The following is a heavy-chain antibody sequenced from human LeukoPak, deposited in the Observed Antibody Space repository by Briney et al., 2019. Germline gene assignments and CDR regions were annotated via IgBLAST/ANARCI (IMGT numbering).Heavy chain of an antibody. Sequence: ASVKVSCKASGYTFTSYGISWVRQAPGQGLEWMGWISAYNGNTNYAQKLQGRVTMTTDTSTSTAYMELSRLRSDDTAVYYCARDVPAGSGGYYMDVWGKGTTVTISS. CDR2: ISAYNGNT. CDR3: ARDVPAGSGGYYMDV. CDR1: GYTFTSYG. J-gene: IGHJ6*03. D-gene: IGHD4-23*01. V-gene: IGHV1-18*01.